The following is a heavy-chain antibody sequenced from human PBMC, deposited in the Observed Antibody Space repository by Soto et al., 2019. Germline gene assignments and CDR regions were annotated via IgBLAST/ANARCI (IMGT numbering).Heavy chain of an antibody. Sequence: GGSLRLSCAASGFTFSSYSMNWVRQAPGKGLEWVSSISSSSSYIYYADSVKGRFTISRDNAKNSLYLQMNSLRAEDTAVYYCARGRITIFGGVAFTDYWGLGTLVTVSS. CDR3: ARGRITIFGGVAFTDY. D-gene: IGHD3-3*01. J-gene: IGHJ4*02. CDR1: GFTFSSYS. V-gene: IGHV3-21*01. CDR2: ISSSSSYI.